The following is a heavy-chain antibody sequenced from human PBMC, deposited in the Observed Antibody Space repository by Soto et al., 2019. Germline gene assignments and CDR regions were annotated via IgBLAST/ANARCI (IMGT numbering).Heavy chain of an antibody. V-gene: IGHV3-23*01. CDR1: GFAFSSYA. Sequence: HPGGSLRLSCAASGFAFSSYAMSWVRQAPGKGLEWVSAISGSGGSTYYADSVKGRFTISRDNSKNTLYLQMNSLRAEDTAVYYCAKEIGRGPLYYYSGMDVWGQGTTVTVYS. D-gene: IGHD1-26*01. CDR3: AKEIGRGPLYYYSGMDV. CDR2: ISGSGGST. J-gene: IGHJ6*02.